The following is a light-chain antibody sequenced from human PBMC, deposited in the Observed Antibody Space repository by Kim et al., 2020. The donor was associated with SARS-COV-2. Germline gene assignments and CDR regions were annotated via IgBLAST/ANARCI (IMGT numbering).Light chain of an antibody. Sequence: FVSPRESATLPCRASQSVTTHLAWYQQKPGPAPRLLIYGAYIRATGTPDRFSGSGSGTEFTLTISSLHSEDFAVYYCQQYSDWWTFGQGTKVDIK. CDR3: QQYSDWWT. J-gene: IGKJ1*01. CDR2: GAY. V-gene: IGKV3-15*01. CDR1: QSVTTH.